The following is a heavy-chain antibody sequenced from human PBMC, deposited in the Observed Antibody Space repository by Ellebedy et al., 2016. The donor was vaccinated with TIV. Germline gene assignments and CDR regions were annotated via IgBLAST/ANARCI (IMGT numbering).Heavy chain of an antibody. Sequence: SETLSLTCAVYGGSFSGYFWSWIRQPPGKGLEWIGEINDSGSTNYNPSLKSRVTISVDTSKNQFSLKLNSVTAADTAVYYCARGGYDSSGYGWHFDLWGRGTLVTVSS. CDR1: GGSFSGYF. CDR2: INDSGST. D-gene: IGHD3-22*01. J-gene: IGHJ2*01. CDR3: ARGGYDSSGYGWHFDL. V-gene: IGHV4-34*01.